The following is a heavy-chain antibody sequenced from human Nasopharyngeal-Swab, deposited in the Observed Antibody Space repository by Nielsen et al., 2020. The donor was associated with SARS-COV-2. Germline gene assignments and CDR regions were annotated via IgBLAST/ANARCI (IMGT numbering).Heavy chain of an antibody. J-gene: IGHJ4*02. V-gene: IGHV4-39*01. D-gene: IGHD6-19*01. Sequence: SETLSLTCPVSGDSISSSSYYWGWILQPPLMGLEWIGRVYYSWSTNYYNPALKGRVAMSVDTSKNEFSLKLSSVTAADTAVYYCARLPVAGSLPFDYWGQGTLVTVSS. CDR1: GDSISSSSYY. CDR2: VYYSWSTN. CDR3: ARLPVAGSLPFDY.